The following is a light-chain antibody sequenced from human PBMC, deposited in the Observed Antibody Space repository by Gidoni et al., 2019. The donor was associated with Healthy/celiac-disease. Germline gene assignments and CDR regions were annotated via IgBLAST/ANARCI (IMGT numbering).Light chain of an antibody. CDR3: CSYAGSYTFYVV. Sequence: QSALTQPRSVSGPPGQSVTISCTGTRSDVGGYNYVSWYQQHPGKAPKLMIYDVSKRPSGVPDRFSGSKSGNTASLTISGLQAEDEADYYCCSYAGSYTFYVVFGGGTKLTVL. V-gene: IGLV2-11*01. CDR1: RSDVGGYNY. CDR2: DVS. J-gene: IGLJ2*01.